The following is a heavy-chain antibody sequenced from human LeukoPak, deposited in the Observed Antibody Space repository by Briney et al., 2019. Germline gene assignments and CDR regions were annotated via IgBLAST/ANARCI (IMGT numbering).Heavy chain of an antibody. CDR3: AKATHNWNPFDP. V-gene: IGHV4-39*07. Sequence: PSETLSLTCTVSGGSISSSSYYWGWIRQPPGKGLEWIGSIHYSGSTNYNPSLKSRVTISVDTSKNQFSLKLSSVTAADTAVYYCAKATHNWNPFDPWGQGTLVTVSS. CDR2: IHYSGST. CDR1: GGSISSSSYY. J-gene: IGHJ5*02. D-gene: IGHD1-1*01.